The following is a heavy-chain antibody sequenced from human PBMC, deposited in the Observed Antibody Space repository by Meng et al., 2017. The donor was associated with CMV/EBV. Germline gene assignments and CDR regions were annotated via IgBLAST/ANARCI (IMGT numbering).Heavy chain of an antibody. CDR1: GYTFTSYC. Sequence: GRLVQSGGEVKKPGASVKVVCKASGYTFTSYCISWVRQAPGKGLEWMGWISAYNGNTNYAQKLQGRVTMTTDTSTSTAYMELRSLRSDDTAVYYCARMEVGGGSCYSDYWGQGTLVTVSS. D-gene: IGHD2-15*01. V-gene: IGHV1-18*01. CDR2: ISAYNGNT. CDR3: ARMEVGGGSCYSDY. J-gene: IGHJ4*02.